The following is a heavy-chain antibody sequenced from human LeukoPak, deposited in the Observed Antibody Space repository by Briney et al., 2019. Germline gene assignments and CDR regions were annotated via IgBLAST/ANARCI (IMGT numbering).Heavy chain of an antibody. J-gene: IGHJ6*02. V-gene: IGHV4-59*01. CDR1: GDSISSYY. Sequence: SETLSLTCTVSGDSISSYYWSWIRQPPGKGLEWIAYISDIGSTNYNPSLKSRVTISVDTSKNQFSLKLSSVTAADTAVYYCARSTLLWFGELSSYGMDVWGQGTTVTVSS. CDR3: ARSTLLWFGELSSYGMDV. D-gene: IGHD3-10*01. CDR2: ISDIGST.